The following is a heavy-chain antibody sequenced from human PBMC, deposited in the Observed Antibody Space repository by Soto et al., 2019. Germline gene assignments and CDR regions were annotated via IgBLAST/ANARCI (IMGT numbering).Heavy chain of an antibody. D-gene: IGHD4-17*01. J-gene: IGHJ2*01. Sequence: QVQLVESGGGVVRPGRSLRLSCAASAITLSSYAMHWVRQAPGKGLEWVAVISYDGSNKYYADSVKGRFTISRDNSKNTLYLQMNSLRAEDTAVYYCASCFYGGNSWYFDLWGRGTLVTVSS. CDR1: AITLSSYA. CDR3: ASCFYGGNSWYFDL. CDR2: ISYDGSNK. V-gene: IGHV3-30*01.